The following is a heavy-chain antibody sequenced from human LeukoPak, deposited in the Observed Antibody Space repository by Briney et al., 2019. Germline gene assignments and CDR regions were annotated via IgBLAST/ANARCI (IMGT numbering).Heavy chain of an antibody. CDR1: GGSISNYY. V-gene: IGHV4-4*07. Sequence: PSETLSLICTVSGGSISNYYWNWIRQPAGKGLEWIGRIYSSGSTNYNPSLKSRATMSVDTSKNQFSLKLSSVTAADTAVYYCARDDFMVRGVIVFDIWGQGTMVTVFS. J-gene: IGHJ3*02. CDR2: IYSSGST. D-gene: IGHD3-10*01. CDR3: ARDDFMVRGVIVFDI.